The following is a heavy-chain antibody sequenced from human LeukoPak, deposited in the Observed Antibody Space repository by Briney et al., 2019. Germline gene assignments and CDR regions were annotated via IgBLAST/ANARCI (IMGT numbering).Heavy chain of an antibody. D-gene: IGHD2-2*01. Sequence: SATLSLTWIISVSSISSSSDYWGWLRQPPGKGLEWIGGIYYSGDTHYNPSLKSRVTISVDTSKNQFSLKLNSVTAADTAVYYCAKNFGRPVHSTLYGVDVWGQGTTVTVSS. J-gene: IGHJ6*02. CDR1: VSSISSSSDY. CDR2: IYYSGDT. CDR3: AKNFGRPVHSTLYGVDV. V-gene: IGHV4-39*01.